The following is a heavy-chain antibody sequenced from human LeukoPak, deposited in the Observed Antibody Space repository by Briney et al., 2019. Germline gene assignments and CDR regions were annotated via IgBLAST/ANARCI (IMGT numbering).Heavy chain of an antibody. CDR2: IYYSGST. V-gene: IGHV4-59*01. Sequence: SETLSLTCTVSGGSISTYYWSWIRQPPGKGLEWIGHIYYSGSTNYNPSLKSRVTIALDSSKNHFSLKLSSVTAADTAVYYCTRNYDSSGYTTFGYWGRGTLVTVSS. CDR1: GGSISTYY. D-gene: IGHD3-22*01. J-gene: IGHJ4*02. CDR3: TRNYDSSGYTTFGY.